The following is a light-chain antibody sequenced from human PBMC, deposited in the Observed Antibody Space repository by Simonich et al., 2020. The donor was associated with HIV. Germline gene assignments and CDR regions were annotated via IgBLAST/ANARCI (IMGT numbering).Light chain of an antibody. V-gene: IGLV2-14*03. Sequence: QSALTQPASVSGSPGQSITISCTGTSSDVGGYNYVSWYQQHTGKAPKLMIYDVSNRPSGVSNRFPGSKSGNTASLTISGLQAEDEADYYCSSYTSSSSVVFGGGTKLTVL. CDR1: SSDVGGYNY. J-gene: IGLJ2*01. CDR3: SSYTSSSSVV. CDR2: DVS.